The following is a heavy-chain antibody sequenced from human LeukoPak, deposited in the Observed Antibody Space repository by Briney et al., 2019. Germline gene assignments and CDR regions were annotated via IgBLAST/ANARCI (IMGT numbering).Heavy chain of an antibody. D-gene: IGHD3-9*01. V-gene: IGHV3-48*01. CDR3: ARRYTTLDY. CDR2: ISSSGTNI. CDR1: GFTFSSYS. Sequence: RGGSLRLSCAVAGFTFSSYSMKWVRQAPGKGLEWVSYISSSGTNIYYADSVKGRFTISRDNAKNSLYLQMNSLRAEDTAVYYCARRYTTLDYWGQGTLVTVSS. J-gene: IGHJ4*02.